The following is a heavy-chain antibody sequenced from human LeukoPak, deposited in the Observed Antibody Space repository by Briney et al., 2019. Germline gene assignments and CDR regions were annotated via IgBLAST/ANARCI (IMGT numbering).Heavy chain of an antibody. CDR2: ISAYNGNT. Sequence: ASVKVSCKASGYTFTNHGISWVRQAPGQGLEWMGWISAYNGNTQYAQEFQGRVTMTTDTSTSTAYMDLRSLRSDDTAVYYCARDWNYAYDIWGQGTMVTVSS. CDR1: GYTFTNHG. CDR3: ARDWNYAYDI. V-gene: IGHV1-18*01. J-gene: IGHJ3*02. D-gene: IGHD1-7*01.